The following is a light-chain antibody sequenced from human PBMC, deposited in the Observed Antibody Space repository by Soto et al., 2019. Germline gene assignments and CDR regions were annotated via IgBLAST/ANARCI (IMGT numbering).Light chain of an antibody. CDR1: QSVSSY. V-gene: IGKV3-11*01. CDR3: QQRSNWLFT. J-gene: IGKJ3*01. CDR2: DAS. Sequence: EIVLTQSPATLSLSPGERATLSCRASQSVSSYLAWYQRKPGQAPRLLIYDASNRATGIPARFSGSGSGTDFNLTISSLEPEDFAFYYCQQRSNWLFTFGPGTKVDIK.